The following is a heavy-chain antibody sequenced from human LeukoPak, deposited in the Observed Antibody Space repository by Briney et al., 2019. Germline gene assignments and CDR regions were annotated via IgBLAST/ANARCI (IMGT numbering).Heavy chain of an antibody. CDR2: IKQDGSEK. V-gene: IGHV3-7*01. J-gene: IGHJ3*02. CDR3: ARDIKVRGVIVNAFDI. CDR1: GFTFSSYW. Sequence: GGSLRLSCAASGFTFSSYWMSWVRQASGKGLEWVANIKQDGSEKYYVDSVKGRFTISRDNAKNSLYLQMNSLRAEDTAVYYCARDIKVRGVIVNAFDIWGQGTMVTVSS. D-gene: IGHD3-10*01.